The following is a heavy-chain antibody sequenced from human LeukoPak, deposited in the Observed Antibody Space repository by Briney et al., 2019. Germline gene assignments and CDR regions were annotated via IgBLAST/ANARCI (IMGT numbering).Heavy chain of an antibody. CDR1: GFTFSSYA. J-gene: IGHJ4*02. CDR3: AKGGRGYNPDY. V-gene: IGHV3-23*01. CDR2: ISSGGST. Sequence: PGGSLRLSCAASGFTFSSYAMSWVRQAPGKGLEWVSSISSGGSTYYADYADSLKGRFTISRDNSKNTLYLQMNSLRAEDTAVYYCAKGGRGYNPDYWGQGTLVTVSS. D-gene: IGHD5-24*01.